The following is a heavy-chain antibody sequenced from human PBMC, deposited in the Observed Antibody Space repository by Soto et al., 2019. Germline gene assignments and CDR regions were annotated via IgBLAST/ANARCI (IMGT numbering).Heavy chain of an antibody. V-gene: IGHV4-59*01. J-gene: IGHJ6*02. CDR2: IYYSGSP. CDR3: ARGVNTALAYYFNGMDA. Sequence: SETLSLTCTVSGDSISPYYWTWIRQPPGKGLEWIGYIYYSGSPSYNPSLKSRVTVSVDTSKNQFSLRLSSVTAADTAMYYCARGVNTALAYYFNGMDAWGQGTTVTVSS. CDR1: GDSISPYY. D-gene: IGHD5-18*01.